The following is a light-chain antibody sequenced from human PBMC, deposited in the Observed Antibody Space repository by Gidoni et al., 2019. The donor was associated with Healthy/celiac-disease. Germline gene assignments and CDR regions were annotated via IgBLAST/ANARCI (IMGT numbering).Light chain of an antibody. J-gene: IGKJ4*01. CDR3: QQSYSTPLT. Sequence: DIHMTKSPSSLSASVGDRVTITCRASQSISSYLNWYQQKPGKAPKLLIYAASSLPSGVPSRFSGSGSGTDFTLTISSLQPEDFATYYCQQSYSTPLTFGGGTKVEIK. CDR2: AAS. CDR1: QSISSY. V-gene: IGKV1-39*01.